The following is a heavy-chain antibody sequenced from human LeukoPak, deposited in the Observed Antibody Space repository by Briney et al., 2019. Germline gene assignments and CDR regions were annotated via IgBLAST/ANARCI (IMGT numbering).Heavy chain of an antibody. CDR2: INHSGST. J-gene: IGHJ4*02. V-gene: IGHV4-34*01. Sequence: PSETLSLTCAVYGGSFSGYYWSWIRQPPGKGLEWVGEINHSGSTNYNPSLKSRVTISVDTSKNQFSLKLSSVTAADTAVYYCARTSARRLRRDLDYWGLGTLVTVSS. CDR1: GGSFSGYY. CDR3: ARTSARRLRRDLDY. D-gene: IGHD4-17*01.